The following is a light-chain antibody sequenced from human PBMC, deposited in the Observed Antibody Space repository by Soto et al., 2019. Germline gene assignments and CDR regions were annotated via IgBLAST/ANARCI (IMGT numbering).Light chain of an antibody. Sequence: QSALTQPRSVSGSPGQSVTISCTGTSSDVGGYNYVSWYQQHPGKAPKLMIYEVSNRPSGVSNRFSGSKSDNTASLTISGLQAEDEADYYCSSYTSSSTLYVFGTGTKLTVL. CDR2: EVS. CDR3: SSYTSSSTLYV. J-gene: IGLJ1*01. V-gene: IGLV2-14*01. CDR1: SSDVGGYNY.